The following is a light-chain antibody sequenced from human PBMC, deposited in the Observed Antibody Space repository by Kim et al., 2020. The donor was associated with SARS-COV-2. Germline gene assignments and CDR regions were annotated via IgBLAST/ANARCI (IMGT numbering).Light chain of an antibody. CDR2: RND. CDR3: AAWDDSLSGPV. J-gene: IGLJ3*02. V-gene: IGLV1-47*01. Sequence: QAVVTQPPSASGTPGQRVTISCSGSSSSIGSNYVYWYQQLPGTAPKLLIYRNDQRPSGVPDRFSGSKSGTSASLAISGLRSEDEADYYCAAWDDSLSGPVFGGGTQLTVL. CDR1: SSSIGSNY.